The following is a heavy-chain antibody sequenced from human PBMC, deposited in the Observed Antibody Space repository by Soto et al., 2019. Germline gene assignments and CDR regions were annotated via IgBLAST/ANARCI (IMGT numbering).Heavy chain of an antibody. CDR3: ARAGRAFRTSHYYYFYMDV. Sequence: ASVKVSCKASGFSFIDYGFGWVRQAPGQGLEWMGWISAYDGDTKCEEKVQGRVTLTTDTPTTTAYMELRSLTSDDTAVYYCARAGRAFRTSHYYYFYMDVWGKGTTVTVSS. D-gene: IGHD1-7*01. CDR2: ISAYDGDT. CDR1: GFSFIDYG. V-gene: IGHV1-18*01. J-gene: IGHJ6*03.